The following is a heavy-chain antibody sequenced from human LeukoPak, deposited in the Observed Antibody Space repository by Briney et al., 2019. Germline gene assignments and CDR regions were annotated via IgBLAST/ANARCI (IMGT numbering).Heavy chain of an antibody. V-gene: IGHV3-7*01. D-gene: IGHD6-13*01. CDR1: GFTLSSYW. Sequence: PGGALRLSCAASGFTLSSYWMSWVCQAPGRGVEWVANIKQEGSEKYYVDSVKGRFTISRDNAKNSLYLQMNSLRAEDTAVYYCARFRVAAAGDPYFDYWGKGPLVTVSS. J-gene: IGHJ4*02. CDR3: ARFRVAAAGDPYFDY. CDR2: IKQEGSEK.